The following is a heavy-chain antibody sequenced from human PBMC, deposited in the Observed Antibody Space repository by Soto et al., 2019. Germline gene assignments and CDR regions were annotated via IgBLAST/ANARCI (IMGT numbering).Heavy chain of an antibody. D-gene: IGHD3-10*01. V-gene: IGHV3-23*01. CDR1: GFTFSNYA. CDR2: ISLGSGTT. CDR3: AKTGGRYGSSDFFDY. Sequence: GGSLRLSCAASGFTFSNYAMSWVRQAPEKGLEWVSSISLGSGTTYYADSVKGRFTISRDNSKNTLYLQMNSLTAEDTAVYYCAKTGGRYGSSDFFDYWGQGTLVTVSS. J-gene: IGHJ4*02.